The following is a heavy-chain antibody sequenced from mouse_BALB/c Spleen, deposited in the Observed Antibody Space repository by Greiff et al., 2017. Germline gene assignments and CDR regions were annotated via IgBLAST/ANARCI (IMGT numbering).Heavy chain of an antibody. J-gene: IGHJ2*01. CDR1: GFTFSSYA. V-gene: IGHV5-9-3*01. CDR2: ISSGGSYT. D-gene: IGHD1-1*01. CDR3: ARHGDPFITTVVDY. Sequence: EVQRVESGGGLVKPGGSLKLSCAASGFTFSSYAMSWVRQTPEKRLEWVATISSGGSYTYYPDSVKGRFTISRDNAKNTLYLQMSSLRSEDTAMYYCARHGDPFITTVVDYWGQGTTLTVSS.